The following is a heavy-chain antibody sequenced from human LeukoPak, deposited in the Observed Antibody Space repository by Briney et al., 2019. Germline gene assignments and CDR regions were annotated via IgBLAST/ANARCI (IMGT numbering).Heavy chain of an antibody. CDR1: GGSFSPYY. CDR3: AGPLEGLRNLRAFDY. J-gene: IGHJ4*02. CDR2: INNSRST. V-gene: IGHV4-34*01. Sequence: SETLSLTCAVYGGSFSPYYWSWIRPSPDKGLEWIGEINNSRSTNYNPPLKSRVTISEDTSKNQFSPKLSSVTPAAPALYYCAGPLEGLRNLRAFDYWGQGTLVTVSS. D-gene: IGHD5-12*01.